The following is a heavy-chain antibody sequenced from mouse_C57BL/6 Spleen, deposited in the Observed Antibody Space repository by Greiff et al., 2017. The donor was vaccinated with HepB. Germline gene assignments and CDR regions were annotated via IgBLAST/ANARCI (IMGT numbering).Heavy chain of an antibody. CDR3: TRDVYDDCAWCAY. CDR2: ISDGGSYT. J-gene: IGHJ3*01. V-gene: IGHV5-4*01. D-gene: IGHD2-4*01. Sequence: EVKLMESGGGLVKPGGSLKLSCAASGFTFSSYAMSWVRQTPEKRLEWVATISDGGSYTYYPDKVKGRFTISRDNAKHNLYLQMSHLKSEDTAMYYRTRDVYDDCAWCAYWGQGTLVTVSA. CDR1: GFTFSSYA.